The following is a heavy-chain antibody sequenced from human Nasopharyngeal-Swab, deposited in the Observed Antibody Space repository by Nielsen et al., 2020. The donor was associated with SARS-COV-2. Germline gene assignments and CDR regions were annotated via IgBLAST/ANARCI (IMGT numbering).Heavy chain of an antibody. CDR2: IKSETDGGTT. D-gene: IGHD1-7*01. J-gene: IGHJ3*02. Sequence: GESLQISWAGSGFTFSDAWMSWVRQAPGKGLEWVGRIKSETDGGTTDYAAPVKGRFTISRDDSKNTLHLQLNSLNTEDTAMYYCTLELGAFDIWGQGTMVTVSS. CDR3: TLELGAFDI. V-gene: IGHV3-15*01. CDR1: GFTFSDAW.